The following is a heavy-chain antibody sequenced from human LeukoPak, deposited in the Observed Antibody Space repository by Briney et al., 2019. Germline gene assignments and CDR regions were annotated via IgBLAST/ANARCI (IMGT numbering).Heavy chain of an antibody. CDR1: GFTFSSYA. V-gene: IGHV3-30-3*01. D-gene: IGHD1-7*01. CDR3: AKVRELRYSYFDY. CDR2: ISYDGSNK. J-gene: IGHJ4*02. Sequence: GGSLRLSCAASGFTFSSYAMHWVRQAPGKGLEWVAVISYDGSNKYYADSVKGRFTISRDNSKNTLYLQMNSLRAEDTAVYYCAKVRELRYSYFDYWGQGTLVTVSS.